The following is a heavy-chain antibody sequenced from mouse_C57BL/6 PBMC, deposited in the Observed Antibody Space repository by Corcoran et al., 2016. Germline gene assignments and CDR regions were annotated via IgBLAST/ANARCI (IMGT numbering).Heavy chain of an antibody. CDR3: ARGDGKGFAY. V-gene: IGHV9-3*01. J-gene: IGHJ3*01. CDR1: GYTFTTYG. CDR2: INTYSGVP. D-gene: IGHD2-1*01. Sequence: QIQLVQSGPELKKPGETVKISCKASGYTFTTYGMSWVKQAPGKGLKWMGWINTYSGVPTYADDFKGRFAFSLETSASTAYLQINNLKNEDTATYFCARGDGKGFAYWGQGTLVTVSA.